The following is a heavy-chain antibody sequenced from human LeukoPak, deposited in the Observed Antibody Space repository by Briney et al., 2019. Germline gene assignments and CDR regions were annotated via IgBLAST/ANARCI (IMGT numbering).Heavy chain of an antibody. CDR2: ISSSSSYI. J-gene: IGHJ4*02. Sequence: GGSLRLSCAASGFTFSSYSMTWVRQAPGKGLEWVSSISSSSSYIYYADSVKGRFTISRDNAKNSLYLQMNSLRAEDTAVYYCARDRDSYDYVWGSYRHFFDYWGQGTLVTVSS. CDR1: GFTFSSYS. V-gene: IGHV3-21*01. CDR3: ARDRDSYDYVWGSYRHFFDY. D-gene: IGHD3-16*02.